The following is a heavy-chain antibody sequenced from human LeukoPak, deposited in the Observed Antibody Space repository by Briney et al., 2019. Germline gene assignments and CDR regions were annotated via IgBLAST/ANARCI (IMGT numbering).Heavy chain of an antibody. D-gene: IGHD3-10*01. J-gene: IGHJ4*02. CDR3: ARWRFGGSDYYFDY. Sequence: ASVKVSCKASGYTFTGYYMHWVRQAPGQGLEWMGWINPNSGGTNYAQKFQRRVTMTRDTSISTAYMELSRLRSDDTAVYYCARWRFGGSDYYFDYWGQGTLVTVSS. CDR2: INPNSGGT. CDR1: GYTFTGYY. V-gene: IGHV1-2*02.